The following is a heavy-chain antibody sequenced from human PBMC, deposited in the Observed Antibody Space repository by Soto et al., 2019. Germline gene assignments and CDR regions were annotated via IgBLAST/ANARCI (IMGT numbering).Heavy chain of an antibody. CDR3: ARGGGVGVAGSAAFDM. V-gene: IGHV1-2*02. D-gene: IGHD3-3*01. Sequence: QLHLVQSGAVVKKPGASVTVSCSASGYPVTAYYMHWVRQAPGRGVEWMGGINPATGAAKYTQTFQGRVTLTRDPSTSTGFLELSGLTSGAPAVFYCARGGGVGVAGSAAFDMWGQGTLVTVSS. J-gene: IGHJ3*02. CDR1: GYPVTAYY. CDR2: INPATGAA.